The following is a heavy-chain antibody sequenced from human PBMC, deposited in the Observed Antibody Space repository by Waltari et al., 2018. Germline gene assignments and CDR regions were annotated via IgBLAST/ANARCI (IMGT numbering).Heavy chain of an antibody. CDR2: ISSISSYI. Sequence: EVQLVESGGGLVKPGVSLILSCSASGFTFIRYNMNWVRHAPGKGLGCVSSISSISSYIYYEDAVKGRFNISRDNDKKALYLKMNSMRAEDTAVYYCARDMDGDPRGTDDFDIWGQGTMVTVS. D-gene: IGHD4-17*01. V-gene: IGHV3-21*04. J-gene: IGHJ3*02. CDR3: ARDMDGDPRGTDDFDI. CDR1: GFTFIRYN.